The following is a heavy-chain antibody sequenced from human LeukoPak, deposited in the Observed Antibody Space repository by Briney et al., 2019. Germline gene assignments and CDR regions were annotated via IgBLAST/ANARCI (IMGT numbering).Heavy chain of an antibody. CDR3: ARDSMIVVALGVLDY. CDR2: ISHDGSNK. Sequence: PGGSLRLSCAASGFTFSSYAMHWVRQAPGKGLEWVAVISHDGSNKYYADSVKGRFTISRDNSKNTLYLQMNSLRAGDTAVYYCARDSMIVVALGVLDYWGQGTLVTVSS. CDR1: GFTFSSYA. D-gene: IGHD3-22*01. J-gene: IGHJ4*02. V-gene: IGHV3-30*16.